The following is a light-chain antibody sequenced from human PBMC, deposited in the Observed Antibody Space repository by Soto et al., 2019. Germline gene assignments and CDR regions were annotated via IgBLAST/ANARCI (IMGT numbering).Light chain of an antibody. CDR2: GAS. CDR3: QQYNSWPPWT. J-gene: IGKJ1*01. CDR1: QSVSSD. Sequence: EIVMTQSPATLSVSPGERATLSCRASQSVSSDLVWYQQKPGQAPRLLIYGASTRATGIPARFSGSGSGTEFTLTISSLQSEDFAVYYCQQYNSWPPWTFGQGTTVEIK. V-gene: IGKV3-15*01.